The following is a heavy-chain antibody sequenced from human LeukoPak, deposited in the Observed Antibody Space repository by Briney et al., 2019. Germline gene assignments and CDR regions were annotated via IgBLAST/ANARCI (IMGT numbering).Heavy chain of an antibody. CDR3: ARRSLEWLSFDS. Sequence: SETLSLTCTVSGGSISSSSYYWGWIRQPPGKGLEWIGSIYYSGSTYYNPSLKSRVTISVDTPKNQFSLKLSSVTAADTAVYYCARRSLEWLSFDSWGQGTLVTVSP. D-gene: IGHD3-3*01. CDR1: GGSISSSSYY. J-gene: IGHJ5*01. CDR2: IYYSGST. V-gene: IGHV4-39*01.